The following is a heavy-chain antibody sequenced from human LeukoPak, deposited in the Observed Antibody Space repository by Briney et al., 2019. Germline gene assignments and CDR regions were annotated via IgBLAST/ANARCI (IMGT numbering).Heavy chain of an antibody. V-gene: IGHV3-30*18. J-gene: IGHJ4*02. D-gene: IGHD3-22*01. CDR1: GFTFSKYA. CDR3: ANVNYYDSSGYLDY. Sequence: GGSLRLSCAASGFTFSKYAMTWVRQAPGKGLEWVAVISYDGSNKYYADSVKGRFTISRDNSKNTLYLQMNSLRAEDTAVYYCANVNYYDSSGYLDYWGQGTLVTVSS. CDR2: ISYDGSNK.